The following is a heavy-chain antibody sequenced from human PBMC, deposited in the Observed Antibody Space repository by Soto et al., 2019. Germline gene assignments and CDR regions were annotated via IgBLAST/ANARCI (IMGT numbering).Heavy chain of an antibody. Sequence: RRLSCAASGFTLSDYYMSWIRQAPGKGLEWVSYISSIGSIIYYADSVKGRFPISRDNAKNSLYLQMNSLRAEDTAVYYCPRLAVREVTLFDYWGQGTLVTVSS. CDR2: ISSIGSII. CDR3: PRLAVREVTLFDY. D-gene: IGHD3-10*01. CDR1: GFTLSDYY. V-gene: IGHV3-11*01. J-gene: IGHJ4*02.